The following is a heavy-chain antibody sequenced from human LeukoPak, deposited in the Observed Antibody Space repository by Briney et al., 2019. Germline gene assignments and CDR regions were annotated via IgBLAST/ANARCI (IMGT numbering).Heavy chain of an antibody. CDR1: GGSFSGYY. CDR3: ARDPSRYYYDSSARAFDI. Sequence: SETLSLTCAVYGGSFSGYYWSWIRQPPGKGLEWIGEINHSGSTNYNPSLKSRVTISVDTSKNQFSLKPSSVTAADTAVYYCARDPSRYYYDSSARAFDIWGQGTMVTVSS. D-gene: IGHD3-22*01. CDR2: INHSGST. V-gene: IGHV4-34*01. J-gene: IGHJ3*02.